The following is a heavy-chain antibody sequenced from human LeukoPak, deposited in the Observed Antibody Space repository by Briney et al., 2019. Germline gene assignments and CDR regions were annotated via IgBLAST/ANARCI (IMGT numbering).Heavy chain of an antibody. CDR2: IYTSGST. D-gene: IGHD1-26*01. CDR1: GGSISSGGYS. J-gene: IGHJ4*02. CDR3: ARDVPSVGGGSLHYFDY. V-gene: IGHV4-61*02. Sequence: SETLSLTCAVSGGSISSGGYSWSWIRQPAGKGLGWIGRIYTSGSTNYNPSLKSRVTMSVDTSKNQFSLKLSSVTAADTAVYYCARDVPSVGGGSLHYFDYWGQGTLVTVSS.